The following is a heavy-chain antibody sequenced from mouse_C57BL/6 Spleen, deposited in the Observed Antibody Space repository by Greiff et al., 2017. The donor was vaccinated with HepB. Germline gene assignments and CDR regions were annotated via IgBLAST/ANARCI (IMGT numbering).Heavy chain of an antibody. J-gene: IGHJ2*01. Sequence: EVQVVESGPGLVKPSQSLSLTCSVTGYSITSGYYWNWIRQFPGNKLEWMGYISYDGSNNYNPSLKNRISITRDTSKNQFFLKLNSVTTEDTATYYCARVLPYYYGSLDYWGQGTTLTVSS. CDR2: ISYDGSN. CDR1: GYSITSGYY. D-gene: IGHD1-1*01. V-gene: IGHV3-6*01. CDR3: ARVLPYYYGSLDY.